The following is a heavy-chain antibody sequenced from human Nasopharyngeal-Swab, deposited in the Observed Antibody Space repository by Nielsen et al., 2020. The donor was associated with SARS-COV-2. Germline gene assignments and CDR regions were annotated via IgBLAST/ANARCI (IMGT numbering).Heavy chain of an antibody. J-gene: IGHJ6*02. CDR1: GFTFSRYD. CDR2: IGTAGDT. CDR3: ARGWRDGYSHYYYYGMDV. D-gene: IGHD5-24*01. Sequence: GESLKISCAASGFTFSRYDMHWVRKATGKGLEWVSAIGTAGDTYYPGSVKGRFTISRENAKNSLYLQMNSLRAGDTAVYYCARGWRDGYSHYYYYGMDVWGQGTTVTVS. V-gene: IGHV3-13*04.